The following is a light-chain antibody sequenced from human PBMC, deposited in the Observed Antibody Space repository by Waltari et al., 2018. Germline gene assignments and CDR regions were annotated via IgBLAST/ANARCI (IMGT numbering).Light chain of an antibody. CDR3: AAWDDSLNGRWE. V-gene: IGLV1-44*01. CDR2: RND. Sequence: QSVLTQPPSASGTTGQTVTISCSGSSSNIGSTIVHWYQQVPGTTPKLLIYRNDQRPSGVPDRFSGSKSGTSASLAISGLRSEDEADYYCAAWDDSLNGRWEFGGGTKLTVL. J-gene: IGLJ3*02. CDR1: SSNIGSTI.